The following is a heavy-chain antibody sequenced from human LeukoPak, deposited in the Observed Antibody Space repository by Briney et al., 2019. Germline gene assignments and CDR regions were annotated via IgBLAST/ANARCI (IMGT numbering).Heavy chain of an antibody. V-gene: IGHV3-64D*06. D-gene: IGHD6-13*01. CDR3: VKAAGSWYGYFDY. CDR2: IINNGDNT. CDR1: GFTFSNYA. Sequence: PGGSLRLSCSASGFTFSNYAIHWVRQAPGKGLEYVSTIINNGDNTNYADSVEGRVTISTDNSKNTLYLQISALRPEDTAVYNCVKAAGSWYGYFDYWGEGTLVTVSS. J-gene: IGHJ4*02.